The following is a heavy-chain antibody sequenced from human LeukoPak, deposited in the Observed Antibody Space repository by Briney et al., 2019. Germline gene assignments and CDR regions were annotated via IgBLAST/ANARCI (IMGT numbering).Heavy chain of an antibody. J-gene: IGHJ4*02. V-gene: IGHV1-69*13. CDR3: AGGRESHGHYFHF. D-gene: IGHD1-26*01. CDR2: IFPLFETT. Sequence: GASVKVSCKASGGTFNNYAINWVRQAPGQGLEWMGGIFPLFETTNYAQGFQGRVTITADDSTSTAYMELNSLTTEDTAVYYCAGGRESHGHYFHFWGQGTLVTVSS. CDR1: GGTFNNYA.